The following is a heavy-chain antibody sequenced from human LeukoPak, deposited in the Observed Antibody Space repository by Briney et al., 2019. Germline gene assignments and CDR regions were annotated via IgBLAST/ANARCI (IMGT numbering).Heavy chain of an antibody. J-gene: IGHJ4*02. CDR3: ARGYRPGAAGTRVDY. CDR2: SIPIFGTA. V-gene: IGHV1-69*13. Sequence: SVKVSCKASGGTFSSYGVSWVRQAPGEGLEWRGGSIPIFGTANYAQKFQGRVTITADESTSTAYRQLSSLRSEDTGVYYCARGYRPGAAGTRVDYWGQGTLVTVSS. D-gene: IGHD6-13*01. CDR1: GGTFSSYG.